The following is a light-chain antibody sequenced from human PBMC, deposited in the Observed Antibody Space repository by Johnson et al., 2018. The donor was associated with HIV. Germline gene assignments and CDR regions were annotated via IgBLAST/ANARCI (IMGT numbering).Light chain of an antibody. CDR2: DNN. CDR3: GTWDSSLGAQYV. J-gene: IGLJ1*01. CDR1: SSNIGNNY. V-gene: IGLV1-51*01. Sequence: QSVLTQPPSVSAAPGQKVTISCSGSSSNIGNNYVSWYQQLPGTAPKLLIYDNNKRPSGIPDRFSGSKSGTSATLGITGLQTGDEADYYCGTWDSSLGAQYVFGTGTKVTV.